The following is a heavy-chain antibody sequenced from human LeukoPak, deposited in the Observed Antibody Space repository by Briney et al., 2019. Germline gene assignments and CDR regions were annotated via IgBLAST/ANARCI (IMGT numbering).Heavy chain of an antibody. J-gene: IGHJ6*03. CDR1: GFTVRSTD. CDR3: ARVGGYSYGYFYYYYMDV. CDR2: VNRGGRT. Sequence: GGSLRLSCGVSGFTVRSTDMSWFRQAPGKGLNWCAVVNRGGRTSDAAPGKGRFTISRANSTNTLYLQMNTLRAEDKAVYYCARVGGYSYGYFYYYYMDVWGKGTTVTISS. D-gene: IGHD5-18*01. V-gene: IGHV3-53*01.